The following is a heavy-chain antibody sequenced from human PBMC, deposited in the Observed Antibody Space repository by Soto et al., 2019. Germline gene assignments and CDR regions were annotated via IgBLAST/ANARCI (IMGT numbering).Heavy chain of an antibody. CDR2: ISAYNGNT. V-gene: IGHV1-18*01. Sequence: ASVKVSCKASGYSFITYGFSWVRQAPGQGLERMGWISAYNGNTNYAQKFQGRVTMTTDTSTSTAYVELRNLTSDDTAVYYCVRDFGSYSGSGPTFLNLAQGTQVTVSS. CDR1: GYSFITYG. D-gene: IGHD5-12*01. CDR3: VRDFGSYSGSGPTFLN. J-gene: IGHJ4*02.